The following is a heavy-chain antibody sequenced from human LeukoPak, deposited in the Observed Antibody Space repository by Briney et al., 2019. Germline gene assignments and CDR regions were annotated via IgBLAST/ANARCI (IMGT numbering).Heavy chain of an antibody. V-gene: IGHV3-74*01. J-gene: IGHJ6*02. D-gene: IGHD2-2*01. Sequence: GGSLRLSCAASGFTFSSYSMNWVCQAPGKGLVWVSRINSDGSSTSYADSVKGRFTISRDNAKNTLYLQMNSLRAEDTAVYYCARSPGSTVKYYYYYGMDVWGQGTTATVSS. CDR1: GFTFSSYS. CDR2: INSDGSST. CDR3: ARSPGSTVKYYYYYGMDV.